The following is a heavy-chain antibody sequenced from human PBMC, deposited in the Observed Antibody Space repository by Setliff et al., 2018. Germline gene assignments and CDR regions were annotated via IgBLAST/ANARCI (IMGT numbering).Heavy chain of an antibody. CDR1: GYTYTNYG. Sequence: RASVKVSCKASGYTYTNYGITWVRQAPGQGLEWMGWINNYSFKTNYPQKFLGRVTMTTDTSTSTAYMELKSLRSDDTAVYYCARINSYVSSGYYYAPDYWGQGTLVTVSS. J-gene: IGHJ4*02. CDR3: ARINSYVSSGYYYAPDY. D-gene: IGHD3-22*01. CDR2: INNYSFKT. V-gene: IGHV1-18*01.